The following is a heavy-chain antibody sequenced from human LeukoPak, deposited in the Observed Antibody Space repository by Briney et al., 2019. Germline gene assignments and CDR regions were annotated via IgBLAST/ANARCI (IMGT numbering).Heavy chain of an antibody. Sequence: PGGSLRLSCAASGFTFSSYAMHWVRQAPGKGLEWVAVISYDGSNKYYADSVKGRFTISRDNSKNTLYLQVNSLRAEDTAVYYCARGYYYDSNGAFDIWGQGTMVTVSS. CDR3: ARGYYYDSNGAFDI. CDR2: ISYDGSNK. D-gene: IGHD3-22*01. J-gene: IGHJ3*02. CDR1: GFTFSSYA. V-gene: IGHV3-30-3*01.